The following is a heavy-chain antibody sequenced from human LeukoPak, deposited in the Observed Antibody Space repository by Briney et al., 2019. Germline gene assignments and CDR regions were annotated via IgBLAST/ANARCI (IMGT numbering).Heavy chain of an antibody. Sequence: ASVKVSCKASGYTFTDHFLHWVRQAPGQGLEWMGWVNSNTGATQYAQKFQGRVTMTRDTSITTSYMDLSRLTSDDTAVYFCVRENIVATRWFDPWGQGTPVTVSS. V-gene: IGHV1-2*02. CDR2: VNSNTGAT. J-gene: IGHJ5*02. CDR1: GYTFTDHF. CDR3: VRENIVATRWFDP. D-gene: IGHD5-12*01.